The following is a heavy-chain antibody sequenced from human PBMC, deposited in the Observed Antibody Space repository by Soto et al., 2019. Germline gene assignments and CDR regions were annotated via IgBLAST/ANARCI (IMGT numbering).Heavy chain of an antibody. J-gene: IGHJ1*01. CDR3: VKESGSRVAGYFQH. CDR1: GFAFTRFA. D-gene: IGHD1-26*01. Sequence: PGGSLRLSCSASGFAFTRFAMLWVRQAPGKGLEYVSGISSNGDSTDYADSVRGRLTLSRDNSKNTVFLQMSSLRPEDTAVYYCVKESGSRVAGYFQHWGPGTLVT. V-gene: IGHV3-64D*06. CDR2: ISSNGDST.